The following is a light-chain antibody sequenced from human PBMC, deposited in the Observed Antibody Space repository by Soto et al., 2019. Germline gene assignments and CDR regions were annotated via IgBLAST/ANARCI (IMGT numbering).Light chain of an antibody. Sequence: TQPVCESGSPGQAATISCTGTSSDVGGYNYVSWYQQHPGTAPKLMIYDVSNRPSGVSNRFSGSKSGNTASLTISGLQAEDEADYYCSSYTSSSIYVFGTGTKVTVL. CDR1: SSDVGGYNY. V-gene: IGLV2-14*01. CDR3: SSYTSSSIYV. CDR2: DVS. J-gene: IGLJ1*01.